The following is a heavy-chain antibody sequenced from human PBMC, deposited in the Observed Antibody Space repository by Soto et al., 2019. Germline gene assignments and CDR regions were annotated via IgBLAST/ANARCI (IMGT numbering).Heavy chain of an antibody. J-gene: IGHJ6*02. D-gene: IGHD6-19*01. CDR1: GFTFSSYA. Sequence: EVQLLESGGGLVQPGGSLRLSCAASGFTFSSYAMSWVRQAPGKGLEWVSAISGSGGSTYYADSVKGRFTISRDNSKNTLYLQMNSLRAENTAVYYSAKDGYSSGWYYYYGMDVWGQGTTVTVSS. V-gene: IGHV3-23*01. CDR3: AKDGYSSGWYYYYGMDV. CDR2: ISGSGGST.